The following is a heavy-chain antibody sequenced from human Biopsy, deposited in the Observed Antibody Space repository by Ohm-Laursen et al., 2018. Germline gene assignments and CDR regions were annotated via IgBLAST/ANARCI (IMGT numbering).Heavy chain of an antibody. CDR3: AREAIGVATTFDL. CDR2: IYYNGDT. D-gene: IGHD5-12*01. J-gene: IGHJ3*01. CDR1: DVSISTYY. Sequence: ETLSLTCTVSDVSISTYYWSWIRQSPGRGLEWIAHIYYNGDTDYNPSLKSRVTISLDAPKNQFSLKMSAVTAADTAIYYCAREAIGVATTFDLWGQGTMVAVSS. V-gene: IGHV4-59*01.